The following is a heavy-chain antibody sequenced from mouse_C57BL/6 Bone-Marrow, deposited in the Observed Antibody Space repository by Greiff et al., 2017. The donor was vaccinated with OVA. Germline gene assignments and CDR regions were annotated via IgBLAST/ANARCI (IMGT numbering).Heavy chain of an antibody. Sequence: VQLQQSGAELAKPGASVTLSCKASGYTFTSYWLHWVKQRPGQGLEWIGYINPSSGYPKYNQTFKYKATLTADKSSSTAYMQLSSLTYEDSAVYYCARGEVYDGYPTWFAYWGQGTLVTVSA. D-gene: IGHD2-3*01. V-gene: IGHV1-7*01. J-gene: IGHJ3*01. CDR1: GYTFTSYW. CDR3: ARGEVYDGYPTWFAY. CDR2: INPSSGYP.